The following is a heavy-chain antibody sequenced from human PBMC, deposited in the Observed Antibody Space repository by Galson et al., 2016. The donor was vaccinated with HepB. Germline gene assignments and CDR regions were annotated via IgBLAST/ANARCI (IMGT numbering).Heavy chain of an antibody. D-gene: IGHD6-19*01. V-gene: IGHV4-39*01. J-gene: IGHJ6*03. CDR1: GASISGTEYY. CDR3: ATGIVVAGKYYYYYMDV. Sequence: SETLSLTCSVSGASISGTEYYWGWIRQPPGRGLEWIGSIYYTESTYYNPSLESRVTISVDMSKNQFSLRLNSVTAADTGVYYCATGIVVAGKYYYYYMDVWGKGTPVTVSS. CDR2: IYYTEST.